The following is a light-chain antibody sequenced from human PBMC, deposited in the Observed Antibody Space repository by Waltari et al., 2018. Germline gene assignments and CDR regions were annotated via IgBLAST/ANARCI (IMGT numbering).Light chain of an antibody. CDR1: QSVGRT. V-gene: IGKV3-20*01. Sequence: EIVLTQSPGTLSLSPGERATLSCRASQSVGRTLAWYQQKPGQAPRLLIYGASNRATGTPDRFSGSGSGTDFSLTISRPDPADFAVYYCQHYVRLPVAFGQGTTVEIK. J-gene: IGKJ1*01. CDR2: GAS. CDR3: QHYVRLPVA.